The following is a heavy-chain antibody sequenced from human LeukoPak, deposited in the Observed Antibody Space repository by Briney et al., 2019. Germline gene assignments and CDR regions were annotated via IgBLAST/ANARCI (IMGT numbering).Heavy chain of an antibody. V-gene: IGHV4-34*01. Sequence: SETLSLTCAVYGGSFSGYYWSWIRQPPGKGLEWIGEINHSGSTNYNPSLKSRVTISVDTSKNQFSLKLSSVTAADTAVYYCARKRGYSYGYEYYYYGMDVWGQGTTVTVSS. D-gene: IGHD5-18*01. CDR1: GGSFSGYY. CDR2: INHSGST. CDR3: ARKRGYSYGYEYYYYGMDV. J-gene: IGHJ6*02.